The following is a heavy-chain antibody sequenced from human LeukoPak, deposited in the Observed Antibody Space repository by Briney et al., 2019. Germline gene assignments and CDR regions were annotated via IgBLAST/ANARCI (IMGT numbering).Heavy chain of an antibody. J-gene: IGHJ3*02. CDR3: AKGDGYCSSTSCPTTVDAFDI. CDR1: GFTFDDYA. Sequence: GGSLRLSCAASGFTFDDYAMHWVRQAPGKGLELVSGISWNSGSIGYADSVKGRFTISRDNAKNSLYLQMNSLRAEDTALYYCAKGDGYCSSTSCPTTVDAFDIWGQGTMVTVSS. D-gene: IGHD2-2*01. CDR2: ISWNSGSI. V-gene: IGHV3-9*01.